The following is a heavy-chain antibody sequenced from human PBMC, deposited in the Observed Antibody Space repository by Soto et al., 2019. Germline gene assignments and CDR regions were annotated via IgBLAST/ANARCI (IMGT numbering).Heavy chain of an antibody. CDR1: GFALSSYG. Sequence: GGSLRLSCAASGFALSSYGMHWVRQAPGKGLEWVAFISNNGGQKKFADSAKGRFSISRDTSKSTVFLQMNSLRADDTAVYYCAKDQASGQGSFDSWGQGTLVTVSS. CDR3: AKDQASGQGSFDS. J-gene: IGHJ4*02. V-gene: IGHV3-30*18. CDR2: ISNNGGQK.